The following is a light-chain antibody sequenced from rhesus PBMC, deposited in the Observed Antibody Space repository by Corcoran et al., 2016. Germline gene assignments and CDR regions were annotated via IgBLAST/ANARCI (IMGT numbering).Light chain of an antibody. V-gene: IGKV1-74*01. CDR1: EIVHNY. CDR3: QHSYGSPFT. J-gene: IGKJ3*01. Sequence: DIQMTQSPSSLSASVGDRVTITCRSSEIVHNYLHCYQQKPGKAPRLLIYRSSILQSGVPSRFSGSGSGTDFTLTITSLQPEDFAVYYCQHSYGSPFTFGPGTKLDI. CDR2: RSS.